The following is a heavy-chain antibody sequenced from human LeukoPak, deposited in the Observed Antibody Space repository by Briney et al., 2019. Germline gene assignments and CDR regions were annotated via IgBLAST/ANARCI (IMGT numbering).Heavy chain of an antibody. D-gene: IGHD6-19*01. CDR3: ARDTPEPIAVAGTGDAFDI. CDR1: GFTFSSYG. Sequence: GGSLRLSCAASGFTFSSYGMHWVRQAPGKGLEWVAVISYDGSNKYYADSVKGRFTISRDNSKNTLYLQMNSLRAEDTAVYYCARDTPEPIAVAGTGDAFDIWGQGTMVTVSS. V-gene: IGHV3-30*19. J-gene: IGHJ3*02. CDR2: ISYDGSNK.